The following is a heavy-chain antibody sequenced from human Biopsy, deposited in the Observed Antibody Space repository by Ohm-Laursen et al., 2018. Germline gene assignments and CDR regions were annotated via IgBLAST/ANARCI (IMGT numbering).Heavy chain of an antibody. V-gene: IGHV3-7*01. Sequence: SLRLSCAASGFTFSSSWMTWVRQAPGKGLEWVAMIKQDGSEDYYVDSVKGRFTISRDNAQKSLDLQLNSLRAEDTAVYYCVRGRSMDVWGQGTTVTASS. J-gene: IGHJ6*02. CDR3: VRGRSMDV. CDR2: IKQDGSED. CDR1: GFTFSSSW.